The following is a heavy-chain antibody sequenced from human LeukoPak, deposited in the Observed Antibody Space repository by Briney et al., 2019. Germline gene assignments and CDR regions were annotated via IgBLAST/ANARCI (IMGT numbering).Heavy chain of an antibody. CDR1: GFTFSSYS. CDR3: ARDVGYCSSTSCQGGY. J-gene: IGHJ4*02. V-gene: IGHV3-21*01. CDR2: ISSSSYI. D-gene: IGHD2-2*01. Sequence: GGSLRLSCAASGFTFSSYSMNWVRQAPGKGLEWVSSISSSSYIYYADSVKGRFTISRDNAKNSLCLQMNSLRAEDTAAYYCARDVGYCSSTSCQGGYWGQGTLVTVSS.